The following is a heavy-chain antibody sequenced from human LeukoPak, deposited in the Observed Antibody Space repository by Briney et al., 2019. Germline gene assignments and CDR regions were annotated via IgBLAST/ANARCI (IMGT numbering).Heavy chain of an antibody. J-gene: IGHJ3*02. V-gene: IGHV4-31*03. CDR1: GGSISSGGYY. CDR3: XXXRLSRSGKTQLGTFDI. Sequence: SETLSLTCTVSGGSISSGGYYWSWIRQHPGKGLEWIGYIYYSGSTYYNPSLKSRVTISVDTSKNQFSLKLSSVTAADTAVYYXXXXRLSRSGKTQLGTFDIWGQGTMVTVSS. D-gene: IGHD3-10*01. CDR2: IYYSGST.